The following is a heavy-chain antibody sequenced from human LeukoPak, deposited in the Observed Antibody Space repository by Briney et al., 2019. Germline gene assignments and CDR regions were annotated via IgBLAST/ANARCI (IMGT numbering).Heavy chain of an antibody. CDR3: AKGMGAYCDGDCSSRTFDY. CDR2: ISGSGSLT. V-gene: IGHV3-23*01. D-gene: IGHD2-21*02. J-gene: IGHJ4*02. CDR1: GFTFSSYG. Sequence: GGSLRLSCAASGFTFSSYGMSWVRQAPGKGLELVSIISGSGSLTDYADSVRGRFTISRDNSKNTLYLQMNSLRAEDTAMYYCAKGMGAYCDGDCSSRTFDYWGQGTLVAVSS.